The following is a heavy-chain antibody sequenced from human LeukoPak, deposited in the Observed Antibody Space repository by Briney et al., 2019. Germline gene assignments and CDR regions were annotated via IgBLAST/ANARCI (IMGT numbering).Heavy chain of an antibody. CDR1: GFTFSSYA. V-gene: IGHV3-30*03. CDR2: ISYDGSNK. CDR3: ARGGPIYCSGDSCYPGDY. D-gene: IGHD2-15*01. J-gene: IGHJ4*02. Sequence: TGGSLRLSCAASGFTFSSYAMSWVRQAPGKGLEWVAVISYDGSNKYYADSVKGRFTISRDNSKNTLYLQMNSLRAEDTAVYYCARGGPIYCSGDSCYPGDYWGQGTLVTVSS.